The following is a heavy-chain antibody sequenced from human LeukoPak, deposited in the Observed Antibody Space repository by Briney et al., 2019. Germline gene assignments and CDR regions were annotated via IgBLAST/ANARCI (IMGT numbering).Heavy chain of an antibody. V-gene: IGHV3-33*06. CDR3: AKADKWLVPAS. CDR1: GVTFSSYG. J-gene: IGHJ5*02. Sequence: GGSLRLSCTASGVTFSSYGMHWVRQAPGKGLEWVAVIWYDGSNKYYADSVKGRFTISRDNSKNTLYLQMNSLRAEDTAVYYCAKADKWLVPASLGQGTLVTVSS. CDR2: IWYDGSNK. D-gene: IGHD6-19*01.